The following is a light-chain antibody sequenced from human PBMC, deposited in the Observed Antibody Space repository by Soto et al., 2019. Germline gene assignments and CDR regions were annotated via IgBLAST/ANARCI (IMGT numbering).Light chain of an antibody. V-gene: IGLV2-14*01. Sequence: QSALTQPASVSGSPGQSITISCTGTSSDVGGYNYVSWYQQHPGKAPKLMIYDVSNRPSGVSNRFSGSKSGNTASLTTSGIQAEDEADYYCNSYTSSSTMVFGGGTKLTVL. J-gene: IGLJ2*01. CDR1: SSDVGGYNY. CDR2: DVS. CDR3: NSYTSSSTMV.